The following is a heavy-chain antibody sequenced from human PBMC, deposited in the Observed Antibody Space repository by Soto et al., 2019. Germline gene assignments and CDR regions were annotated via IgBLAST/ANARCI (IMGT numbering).Heavy chain of an antibody. CDR1: GFTVSDNY. V-gene: IGHV3-66*01. Sequence: EVQLVESGGGLVQPGGSLRLSCSASGFTVSDNYMSWVRQAPGKGLEWVSLTYSGGSTYYADSVKGRFTISRDNSKNTLYLQMNSLRAEDTAVYYCAGDCPTTRCPRGIDYWGQGTLVTVSS. CDR3: AGDCPTTRCPRGIDY. D-gene: IGHD1-26*01. CDR2: TYSGGST. J-gene: IGHJ4*02.